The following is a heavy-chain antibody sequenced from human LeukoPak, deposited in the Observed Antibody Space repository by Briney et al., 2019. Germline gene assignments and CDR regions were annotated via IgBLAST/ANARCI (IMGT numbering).Heavy chain of an antibody. CDR1: GGSISSYY. J-gene: IGHJ4*02. V-gene: IGHV4-59*01. CDR2: IYYSGST. Sequence: SETLSLTCTVSGGSISSYYWSWIRQPPGKGLEWIGYIYYSGSTNYNPSLKSRVTISVGTSKNQFSLKLSSVTAADTAVYYCARHLTGDIVVVTAIDYWGQGTLVTVSS. D-gene: IGHD2-21*02. CDR3: ARHLTGDIVVVTAIDY.